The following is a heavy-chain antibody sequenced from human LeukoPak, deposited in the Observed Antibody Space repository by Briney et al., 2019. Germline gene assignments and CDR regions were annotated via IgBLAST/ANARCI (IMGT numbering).Heavy chain of an antibody. CDR1: GFTFSSYA. V-gene: IGHV3-30-3*01. D-gene: IGHD3-22*01. J-gene: IGHJ4*02. Sequence: GGSLRLSWAASGFTFSSYAMHWVRQAPGKGLEWVAVISYDGSNKYYADSVKGRFTISRDNSKNTLYLQMNSLRAEDTAVYYCARAESDSSGYYYPFDYWGQGTLVTVSS. CDR3: ARAESDSSGYYYPFDY. CDR2: ISYDGSNK.